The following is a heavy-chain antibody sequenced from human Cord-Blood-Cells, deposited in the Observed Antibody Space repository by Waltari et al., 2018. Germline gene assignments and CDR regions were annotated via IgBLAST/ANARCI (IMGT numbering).Heavy chain of an antibody. Sequence: QVQLVESGADAKKPASSVELYGKEAGGTSSGYGISWVRRAHGQGLEWMGGIIPIFGTANYAQKFQGRVTITADESSSTCYIVLCRLRSEDTAVYYCARDPYCGGACYYFAYWGQGTLVTVSS. V-gene: IGHV1-69*01. D-gene: IGHD2-21*02. CDR1: GGTSSGYG. CDR2: IIPIFGTA. CDR3: ARDPYCGGACYYFAY. J-gene: IGHJ4*02.